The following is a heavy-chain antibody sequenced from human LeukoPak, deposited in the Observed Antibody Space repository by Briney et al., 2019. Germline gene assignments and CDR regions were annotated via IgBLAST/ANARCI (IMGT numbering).Heavy chain of an antibody. CDR3: AAGDCSSTSCRYYYYYYMDV. CDR2: IVVGSGKT. Sequence: SVKVSCKASGFTFTSSAVQWVRQARGQRLEWIGWIVVGSGKTNYAQRFQERVTITRDKSTSTVYMELSSLRSEDTAVYYCAAGDCSSTSCRYYYYYYMDVWGKGTTVTVSS. CDR1: GFTFTSSA. D-gene: IGHD2-2*01. V-gene: IGHV1-58*01. J-gene: IGHJ6*03.